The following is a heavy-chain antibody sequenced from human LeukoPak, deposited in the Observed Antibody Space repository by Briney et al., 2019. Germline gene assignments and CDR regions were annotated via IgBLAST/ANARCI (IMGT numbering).Heavy chain of an antibody. J-gene: IGHJ4*02. D-gene: IGHD1-26*01. V-gene: IGHV4-39*01. Sequence: SETLSLTCTVSGGSISSSSYYWGWIRQPPGKGLEWIGSIYYSGSTYYNPSLKSRVTISVDTSKNLFSLKLSSVTAADTAVYYCARQSVGATLHFDYWGQGTLVTVSS. CDR3: ARQSVGATLHFDY. CDR2: IYYSGST. CDR1: GGSISSSSYY.